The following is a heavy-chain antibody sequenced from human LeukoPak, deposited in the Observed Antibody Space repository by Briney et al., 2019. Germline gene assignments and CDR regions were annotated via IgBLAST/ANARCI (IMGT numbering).Heavy chain of an antibody. D-gene: IGHD3-22*01. V-gene: IGHV1-46*01. CDR2: INPSGGST. Sequence: ASVKASCKASGYTFTSYYMHWVRQAPGQGLEWMGIINPSGGSTSYAQKFQGRVTMTRDMSTSTVYMELSSLRSEDTAVYYCAREKGYYYDSSGQLLPLDYWGQGTLVTVSS. CDR3: AREKGYYYDSSGQLLPLDY. CDR1: GYTFTSYY. J-gene: IGHJ4*02.